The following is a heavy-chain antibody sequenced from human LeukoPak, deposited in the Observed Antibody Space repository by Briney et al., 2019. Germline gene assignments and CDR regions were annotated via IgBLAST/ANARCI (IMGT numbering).Heavy chain of an antibody. CDR3: ARDPRYSYGNFDY. CDR1: GYTFTSYG. CDR2: INPNSGGT. V-gene: IGHV1-2*02. D-gene: IGHD5-18*01. J-gene: IGHJ4*02. Sequence: ASVKVSCKASGYTFTSYGISWVRQAPGQGLEWMGWINPNSGGTNYAQKFQGRVTMTRDTSISTAYMELSRLRSDDTAVYYCARDPRYSYGNFDYWGQGTLVTVSS.